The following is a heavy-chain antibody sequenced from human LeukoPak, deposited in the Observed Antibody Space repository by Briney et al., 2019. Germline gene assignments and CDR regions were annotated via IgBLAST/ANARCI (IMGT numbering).Heavy chain of an antibody. CDR3: ARGRPPVATYYYGSGSYYHWFDY. D-gene: IGHD3-10*01. CDR2: IYTSGST. CDR1: GGSIRSFY. Sequence: SETLSLTCSVSGGSIRSFYWSWIRQPPGKGLEWIGYIYTSGSTNYNPSLKSRVTISVDTSKNQFSLKLSSVTAADTAVYYCARGRPPVATYYYGSGSYYHWFDYWGQGTLVTVSS. J-gene: IGHJ4*02. V-gene: IGHV4-4*09.